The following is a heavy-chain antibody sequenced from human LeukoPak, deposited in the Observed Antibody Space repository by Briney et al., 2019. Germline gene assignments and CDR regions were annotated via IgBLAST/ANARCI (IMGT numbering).Heavy chain of an antibody. CDR1: GFTFSTYG. CDR2: IRYDGRNK. D-gene: IGHD3-10*01. J-gene: IGHJ4*02. CDR3: ARDWGGIWFGDSFDY. V-gene: IGHV3-30*02. Sequence: PGGSLRLSCAASGFTFSTYGMHWVRQAPGKGLEWVAFIRYDGRNKYYADSVKGRFTISRDNSKNTLCLQMNSLRAEDTAVYYCARDWGGIWFGDSFDYWGQGTLVTVSS.